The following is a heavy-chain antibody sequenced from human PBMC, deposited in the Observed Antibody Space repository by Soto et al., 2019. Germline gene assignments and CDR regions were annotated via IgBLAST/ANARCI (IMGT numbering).Heavy chain of an antibody. D-gene: IGHD3-3*01. Sequence: GGSLRLSCAASGFTFSSYDMTWVRQGPGKGLEWVSSISGSDSRTYDADSVKGRFTISRDNSKNTVYLQMNSLRAEDTAVYYCARYISIYGVVNYGMDVWGQGTTVTVSS. CDR2: ISGSDSRT. CDR3: ARYISIYGVVNYGMDV. J-gene: IGHJ6*02. CDR1: GFTFSSYD. V-gene: IGHV3-23*01.